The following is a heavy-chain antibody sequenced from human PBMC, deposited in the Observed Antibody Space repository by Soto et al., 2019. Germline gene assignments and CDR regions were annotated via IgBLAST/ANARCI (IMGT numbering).Heavy chain of an antibody. CDR3: ARAPYNWNDAYGMDV. D-gene: IGHD1-1*01. CDR1: GFTFSSYA. Sequence: QVQLVESGGGVVQPGRSLRLSCAASGFTFSSYAMHWVRRAPGKGLEWVAVISYDGSNKYYADSVKGRFTISRDNSKNTLYLQMNSLRAEDTAVYYCARAPYNWNDAYGMDVWGQGTTVTVSS. J-gene: IGHJ6*02. V-gene: IGHV3-30-3*01. CDR2: ISYDGSNK.